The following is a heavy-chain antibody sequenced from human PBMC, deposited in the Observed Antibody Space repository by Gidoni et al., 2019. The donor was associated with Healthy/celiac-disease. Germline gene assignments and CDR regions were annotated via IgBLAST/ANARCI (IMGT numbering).Heavy chain of an antibody. CDR3: ARSTDYDFWSGYYFDIRHPWAFDI. V-gene: IGHV3-11*05. CDR2: ISSSSSYT. D-gene: IGHD3-3*01. Sequence: QVQLVDSGGGLVKPGGSLRLPCSASGFTFSDYYMRWIRQAPGKGLEWVSYISSSSSYTNYADSVKGRFTISRDNAKNSLYLQMNSLRAEDTAVYYCARSTDYDFWSGYYFDIRHPWAFDIWGQGTMVTVSS. J-gene: IGHJ3*02. CDR1: GFTFSDYY.